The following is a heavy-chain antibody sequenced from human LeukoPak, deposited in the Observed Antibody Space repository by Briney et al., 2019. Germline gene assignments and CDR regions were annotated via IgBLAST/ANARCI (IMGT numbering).Heavy chain of an antibody. CDR3: ARLASGWHGVDY. J-gene: IGHJ4*02. D-gene: IGHD6-19*01. CDR2: IYYSGST. V-gene: IGHV4-39*01. CDR1: GGSISSSSYY. Sequence: PSETLSLTCTVSGGSISSSSYYWGWIRQPPGKGLEWIGSIYYSGSTYYNPSLKSRVTISVDTSKNQLPLKLSSVTAADTAVYYCARLASGWHGVDYWGQGTLVTVSS.